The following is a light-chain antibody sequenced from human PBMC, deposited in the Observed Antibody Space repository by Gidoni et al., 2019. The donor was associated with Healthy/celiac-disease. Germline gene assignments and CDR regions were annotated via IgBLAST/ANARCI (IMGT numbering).Light chain of an antibody. CDR1: QSVSSN. CDR3: QQYNNWPPLT. J-gene: IGKJ4*01. V-gene: IGKV3-15*01. CDR2: GAS. Sequence: EIVMTQSPATLSVSPGERATLSCRASQSVSSNLAWYQQKPGQAPRLLIYGASPRATGIPARFSGSGSGTEFTLTISRLQSEDFAVYYCQQYNNWPPLTFGGGTKVEFK.